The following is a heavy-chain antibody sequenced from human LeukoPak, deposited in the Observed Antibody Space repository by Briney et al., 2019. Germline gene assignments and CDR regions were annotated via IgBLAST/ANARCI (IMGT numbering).Heavy chain of an antibody. J-gene: IGHJ4*02. CDR3: AKITAAGNFYYFDY. V-gene: IGHV3-23*01. D-gene: IGHD6-13*01. CDR1: GFTFSSYA. Sequence: GGSLRLSCAASGFTFSSYAMSWVRPAPGKGLEWVSAISGSGGSTYYADSVKGRFTISRDNSKNTLYLQMNSLRAEDTAVYYCAKITAAGNFYYFDYWGQGTLVTVSS. CDR2: ISGSGGST.